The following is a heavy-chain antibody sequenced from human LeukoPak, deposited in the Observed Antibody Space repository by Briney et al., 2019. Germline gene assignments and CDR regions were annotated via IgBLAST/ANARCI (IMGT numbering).Heavy chain of an antibody. CDR1: RYTFTGYY. Sequence: ASVKVSCKASRYTFTGYYMHWVRQAPGQGLEWMGRINPNSGGSNYAQKFQGRVTMTRDTSISTAYMELSRLRSDDTAVYYCAREGYCSGGSCSWFDPWGQGTLVTVSS. J-gene: IGHJ5*02. CDR2: INPNSGGS. D-gene: IGHD2-15*01. V-gene: IGHV1-2*06. CDR3: AREGYCSGGSCSWFDP.